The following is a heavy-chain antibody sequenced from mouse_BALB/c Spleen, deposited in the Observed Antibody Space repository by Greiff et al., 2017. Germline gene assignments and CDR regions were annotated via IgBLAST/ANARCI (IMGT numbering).Heavy chain of an antibody. CDR1: GYTFTSYT. J-gene: IGHJ3*01. D-gene: IGHD4-1*01. CDR2: INPSSGYT. Sequence: VKLQESGAELARPGASVKMSCKASGYTFTSYTMHWVKQRPGQGLEWIGYINPSSGYTNYNQKFKDKATLTADKSSSTAYMQLSSLTSEDSAVYYCARGYGLGQFAYWGQGTLVTVSA. CDR3: ARGYGLGQFAY. V-gene: IGHV1-4*01.